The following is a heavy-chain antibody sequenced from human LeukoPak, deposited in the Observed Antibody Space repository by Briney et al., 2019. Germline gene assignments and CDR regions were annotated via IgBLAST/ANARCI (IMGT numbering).Heavy chain of an antibody. V-gene: IGHV3-30-3*01. CDR3: ARDLNGSGDY. CDR2: ISYDGGNE. Sequence: PGKSLRLSCAASGFTFSGYTMHWVRQAPGKGLEWVAVISYDGGNEYYVDSVKGRFTISRDNSKNTLSLQLNSLRPEDTAVYYCARDLNGSGDYWGQGTLVTVSS. J-gene: IGHJ4*02. D-gene: IGHD3-10*01. CDR1: GFTFSGYT.